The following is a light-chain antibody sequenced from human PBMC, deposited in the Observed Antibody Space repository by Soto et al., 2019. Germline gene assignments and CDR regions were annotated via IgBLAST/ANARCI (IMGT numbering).Light chain of an antibody. V-gene: IGKV3-15*01. CDR1: QSVSSK. CDR3: QQYNDWPPA. Sequence: QFPAALALSKRERATLSCRASQSVSSKLVWYQQKPGQAPRFLIYGASTRATGIPARFRGSGSGTEFTLTIDSLQSEDFAVYYCQQYNDWPPAFGGRTNVDT. CDR2: GAS. J-gene: IGKJ3*01.